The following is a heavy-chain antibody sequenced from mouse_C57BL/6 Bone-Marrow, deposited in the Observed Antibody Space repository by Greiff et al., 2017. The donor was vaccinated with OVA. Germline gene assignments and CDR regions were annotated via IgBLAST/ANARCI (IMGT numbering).Heavy chain of an antibody. V-gene: IGHV1-64*01. J-gene: IGHJ3*01. CDR2: IHPNSGST. CDR3: ARWAITTIVN. CDR1: GYTFTSYW. D-gene: IGHD1-1*01. Sequence: QVQLKQPGAELVKPGASVKLSCKASGYTFTSYWMHWVKQRPGQGLEWIGMIHPNSGSTNYNEKFKSKATLTVDKSSSTAYMQLSSLTSEDSAVYYCARWAITTIVNWGQGTLVTVSA.